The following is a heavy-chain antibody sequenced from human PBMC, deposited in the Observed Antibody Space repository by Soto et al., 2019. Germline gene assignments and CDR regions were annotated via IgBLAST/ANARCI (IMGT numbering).Heavy chain of an antibody. D-gene: IGHD6-13*01. V-gene: IGHV1-3*01. CDR2: INSGNGNT. J-gene: IGHJ5*02. Sequence: GASVKVSCKASGYSFTSYAIHWVRQAPGQRLEWMGWINSGNGNTKFSQKFQGRVTIIRDTSASTAYMELSSLRSGDTAVYYCARGRSSSWYPFWFDPWGQATLVTVSS. CDR1: GYSFTSYA. CDR3: ARGRSSSWYPFWFDP.